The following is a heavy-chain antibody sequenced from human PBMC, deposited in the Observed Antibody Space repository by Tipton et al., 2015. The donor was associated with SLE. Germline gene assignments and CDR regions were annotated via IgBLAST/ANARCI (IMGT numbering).Heavy chain of an antibody. J-gene: IGHJ4*02. CDR1: GFTFSSYW. CDR3: AREGSSSLFDY. CDR2: INSDGSST. D-gene: IGHD6-13*01. Sequence: SLRLSCAASGFTFSSYWMHWVRQAPGKGLVWVSRINSDGSSTSYADSVKGRFTISRDNSKNTLYLQMNSLRAEDTAVYYCAREGSSSLFDYWGQGTLVTVSS. V-gene: IGHV3-74*01.